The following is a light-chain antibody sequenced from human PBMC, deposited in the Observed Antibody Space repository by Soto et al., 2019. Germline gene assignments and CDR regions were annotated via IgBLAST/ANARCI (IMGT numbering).Light chain of an antibody. CDR3: QQYGSSPIT. J-gene: IGKJ5*01. Sequence: EIVLTQSPDTLSLSPGEKATLSCRASQSVNTKYLAWYQQKPGQTPRLLIYGASSRATGIPDRFSGSGSGTDFTLTISRLEPEDFAVYYCQQYGSSPITFGQGTRLEIK. CDR2: GAS. V-gene: IGKV3-20*01. CDR1: QSVNTKY.